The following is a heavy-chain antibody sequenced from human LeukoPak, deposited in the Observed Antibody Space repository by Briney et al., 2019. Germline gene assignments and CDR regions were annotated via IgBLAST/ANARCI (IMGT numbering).Heavy chain of an antibody. J-gene: IGHJ4*02. V-gene: IGHV3-30*18. D-gene: IGHD1-7*01. CDR1: GFTFSNYG. Sequence: GGSLRLSCAASGFTFSNYGMHWDRQAPGKGLEWAAAISYDGSDKYYADSVKGRFTISRDNSKKTLYLQMNSLRAEDTAVYYCAEDRVVFNRNYAYYFDYWGQGTLVTVSS. CDR2: ISYDGSDK. CDR3: AEDRVVFNRNYAYYFDY.